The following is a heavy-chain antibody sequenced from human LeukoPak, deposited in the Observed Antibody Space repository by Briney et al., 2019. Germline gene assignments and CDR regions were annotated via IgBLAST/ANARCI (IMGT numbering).Heavy chain of an antibody. CDR2: IIPIFGTA. CDR3: ARDYGIVGATPPLAFDI. V-gene: IGHV1-69*05. J-gene: IGHJ3*02. CDR1: GGTFSSYA. D-gene: IGHD1-26*01. Sequence: SVKVSCKASGGTFSSYAISWVRQAPGQGLEWMGRIIPIFGTANYTQKFQGRVTITTDESTSAAYMELSSLRSEDTAVYYCARDYGIVGATPPLAFDIWGQGTMVTVSS.